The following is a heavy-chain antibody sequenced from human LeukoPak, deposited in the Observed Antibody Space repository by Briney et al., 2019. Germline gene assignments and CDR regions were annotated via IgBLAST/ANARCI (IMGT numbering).Heavy chain of an antibody. Sequence: SETLSLSCTVSGGSISSYYWSWIRQPPGKGLEWIGYIYYSGSTNYNPPLKSRVTISVDTSKNQFSLKLSSVTAADTAVYYCARERIAVAGTEMHWFDPWGQGTLVTVSS. J-gene: IGHJ5*02. V-gene: IGHV4-59*01. CDR2: IYYSGST. CDR3: ARERIAVAGTEMHWFDP. D-gene: IGHD6-19*01. CDR1: GGSISSYY.